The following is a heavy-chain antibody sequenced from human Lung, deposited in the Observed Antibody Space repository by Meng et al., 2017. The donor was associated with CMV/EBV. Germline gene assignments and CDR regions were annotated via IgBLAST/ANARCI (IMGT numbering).Heavy chain of an antibody. Sequence: GESLKISCAASGFTFSSYGMHWVRQAPGKGLEWVAFIRYDGSNKYYADSVKGRFTISRDNSKTTLYLQMNSLRAEDTAVYYCAKAVYGSSSEGYWGQGTLVTVSS. CDR1: GFTFSSYG. V-gene: IGHV3-30*02. CDR3: AKAVYGSSSEGY. CDR2: IRYDGSNK. D-gene: IGHD6-13*01. J-gene: IGHJ4*02.